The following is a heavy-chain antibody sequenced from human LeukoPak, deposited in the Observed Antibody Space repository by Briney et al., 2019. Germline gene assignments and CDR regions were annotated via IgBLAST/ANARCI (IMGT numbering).Heavy chain of an antibody. Sequence: SETLSLTCAVYGGSFSGYYWSWIRQPPGKGLEWIGEINHSGSTNYNPSLKSRVTISVDTSKNQFSLKLSSVTAADTAVYYCARDLLKRGYYYGSGSYPRRGMDVWGKGTTVPVSS. J-gene: IGHJ6*04. CDR3: ARDLLKRGYYYGSGSYPRRGMDV. D-gene: IGHD3-10*01. V-gene: IGHV4-34*01. CDR1: GGSFSGYY. CDR2: INHSGST.